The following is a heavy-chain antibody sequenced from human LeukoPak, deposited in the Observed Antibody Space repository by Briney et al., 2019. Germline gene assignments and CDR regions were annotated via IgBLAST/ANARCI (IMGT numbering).Heavy chain of an antibody. CDR2: ISSNGGST. J-gene: IGHJ5*02. Sequence: PGGSLRLSCAASGFTFSSYAMHWVRQAPGKGLEYVSAISSNGGSTYYANSVKGRFTISRDNSKNTLYLQMGSLRAEDMAVYYCARDFWFGELSHATWFDPWGQGTLVTVSS. CDR1: GFTFSSYA. CDR3: ARDFWFGELSHATWFDP. V-gene: IGHV3-64*01. D-gene: IGHD3-10*01.